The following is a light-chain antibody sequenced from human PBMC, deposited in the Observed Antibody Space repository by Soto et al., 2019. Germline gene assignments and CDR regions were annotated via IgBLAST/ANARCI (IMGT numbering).Light chain of an antibody. Sequence: EIVMTQSPATLSVSPRERATVSCRVSQSVSSNLAWYQQKPGQAPRLLIYGASTRATGIPARVSGSGSGTDFTLTISRLQSEDFAVYYCQQYNNWPYTFGQGTKLEIK. CDR2: GAS. J-gene: IGKJ2*01. V-gene: IGKV3-15*01. CDR3: QQYNNWPYT. CDR1: QSVSSN.